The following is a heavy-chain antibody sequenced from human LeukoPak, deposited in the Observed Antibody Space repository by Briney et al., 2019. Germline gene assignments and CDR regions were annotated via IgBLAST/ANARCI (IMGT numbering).Heavy chain of an antibody. V-gene: IGHV3-23*01. CDR3: AKGPDYYGSESYLNY. CDR1: GFTFSNFA. D-gene: IGHD3-10*01. CDR2: ISGSAGST. J-gene: IGHJ4*02. Sequence: GGSLRLSCAVSGFTFSNFAMSWVRQAPGRGVEWISTISGSAGSTHYADSVKGRFTISRDNSKNTLCLQMNGLRAEDTAVYYCAKGPDYYGSESYLNYWGQGTLVTVSS.